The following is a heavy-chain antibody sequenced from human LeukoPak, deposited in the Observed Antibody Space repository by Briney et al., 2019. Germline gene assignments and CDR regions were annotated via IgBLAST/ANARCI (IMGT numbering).Heavy chain of an antibody. CDR2: ISSSGSTI. D-gene: IGHD5-12*01. CDR1: GFTFSSYE. J-gene: IGHJ2*01. CDR3: ARDLVDIVATTRVWYFDL. V-gene: IGHV3-48*03. Sequence: GGSLRLSCAASGFTFSSYEMNWVRQAPGKGLEWVSYISSSGSTIYYADSVKGRFTISRDNAKNSLYLQMNSLRAEDTAVYYCARDLVDIVATTRVWYFDLWGRGTLVTVSS.